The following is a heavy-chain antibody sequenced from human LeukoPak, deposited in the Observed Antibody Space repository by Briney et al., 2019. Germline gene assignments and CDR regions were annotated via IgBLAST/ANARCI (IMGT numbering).Heavy chain of an antibody. CDR2: VSYTGRT. D-gene: IGHD3-22*01. V-gene: IGHV4-59*11. CDR1: GGSLSGHY. Sequence: SETLSLTCTVSGGSLSGHYWSWIRQPPGKRLEWIGYVSYTGRTKYNPSLQSRVTISIDTSKSQFSLKLTSVTSADTAVYSCARLLDNDIRGDPDSFDVWGQGTTVIVSS. J-gene: IGHJ3*01. CDR3: ARLLDNDIRGDPDSFDV.